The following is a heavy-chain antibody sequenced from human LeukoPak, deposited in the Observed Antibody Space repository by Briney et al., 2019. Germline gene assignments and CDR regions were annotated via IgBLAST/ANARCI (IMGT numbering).Heavy chain of an antibody. CDR3: STRGTSATKYFAD. Sequence: GGSLRLSCGHSGFTFSSFVMSWVRQTPGKGLEWVATITAGGSNTYYADSVKGRFTISRDNSKNTLHLQMNSLRAEDTAVYYCSTRGTSATKYFADWGQGTLVSVSS. V-gene: IGHV3-23*01. CDR1: GFTFSSFV. J-gene: IGHJ4*02. D-gene: IGHD1-1*01. CDR2: ITAGGSNT.